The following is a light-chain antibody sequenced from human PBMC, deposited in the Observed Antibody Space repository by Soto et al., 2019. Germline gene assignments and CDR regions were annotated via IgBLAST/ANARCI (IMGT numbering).Light chain of an antibody. CDR2: DVS. Sequence: QSALTQPASVSGSPGQSITISCTGTSSDVGAYNYVSWYQQHPGKAPKVMIYDVSNRPSGVSNRFSGSKSGNTASLTISGLQAEDEADYYCRSYTTSSTYVFGTGTKLTVL. CDR1: SSDVGAYNY. V-gene: IGLV2-14*01. CDR3: RSYTTSSTYV. J-gene: IGLJ1*01.